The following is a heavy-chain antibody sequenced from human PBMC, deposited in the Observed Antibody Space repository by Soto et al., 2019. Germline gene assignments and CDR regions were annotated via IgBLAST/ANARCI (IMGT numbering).Heavy chain of an antibody. J-gene: IGHJ4*02. Sequence: QVQLVESGGGVVQPGKSLRLSCAASGFTFSAYGMHWVRQAPGKGLEWVTFISFNGKNTDYADSVKGRFTVSRDNAMNTLYLQMNSLRAEDTAVYYCADIGGYDSVGGAYWGQGALVTVSS. V-gene: IGHV3-33*05. CDR3: ADIGGYDSVGGAY. CDR1: GFTFSAYG. CDR2: ISFNGKNT. D-gene: IGHD3-16*01.